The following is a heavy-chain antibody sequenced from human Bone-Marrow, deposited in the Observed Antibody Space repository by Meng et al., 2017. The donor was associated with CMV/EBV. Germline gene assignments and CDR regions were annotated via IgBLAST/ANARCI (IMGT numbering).Heavy chain of an antibody. J-gene: IGHJ3*02. V-gene: IGHV3-74*01. Sequence: GGSLRLSCAASGFTFSSYWMHWVRQAPGKGLVWVSRINSDGNSTTYADSVEGRFTISRDNAKNTLYLQMNSLRVEDTALYYCARDADTIFDAFDIWGQGTMVTVSS. CDR1: GFTFSSYW. CDR2: INSDGNST. D-gene: IGHD3-3*01. CDR3: ARDADTIFDAFDI.